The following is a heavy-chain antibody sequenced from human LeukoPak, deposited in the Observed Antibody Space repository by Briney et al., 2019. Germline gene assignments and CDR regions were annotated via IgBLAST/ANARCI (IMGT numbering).Heavy chain of an antibody. CDR3: ARGEFLHEIDSSGYFVY. J-gene: IGHJ4*02. D-gene: IGHD3-22*01. V-gene: IGHV4-4*07. Sequence: SETLTLTCTVSGGSITGYYWNWIRQPAGQGLEWLGRVYSSGVGNYNPSLTSRVTMSVDTPKNQFSLKLTSLTAADTAVYYCARGEFLHEIDSSGYFVYWGQGTLVTVSS. CDR1: GGSITGYY. CDR2: VYSSGVG.